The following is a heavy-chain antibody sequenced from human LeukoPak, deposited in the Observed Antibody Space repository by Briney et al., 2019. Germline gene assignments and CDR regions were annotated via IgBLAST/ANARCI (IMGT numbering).Heavy chain of an antibody. V-gene: IGHV1-18*01. CDR1: GYTFTSYG. D-gene: IGHD3-22*01. Sequence: GASVKVSCKASGYTFTSYGISWVRQAPGQGLEWMGWISAYNGNTNYAQKLQGRVTMTTDTSTSTAYMELRSLRSDDTAVYYCARTYYYDTSHATTSDAFDIWGQGTMVTVSS. CDR2: ISAYNGNT. CDR3: ARTYYYDTSHATTSDAFDI. J-gene: IGHJ3*02.